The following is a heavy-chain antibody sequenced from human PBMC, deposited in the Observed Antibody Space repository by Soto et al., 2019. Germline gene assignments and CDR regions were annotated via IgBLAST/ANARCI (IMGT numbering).Heavy chain of an antibody. Sequence: EVQLVESGGGLVQPGGSLRLSCVASGFTFSSYWMHWVRQAPGKGPLWVSRIKSDGSGTYYADSVQGRLTISRDNAKNTLYLQRNSLRAEDTAVYYCVRGDGDYNDGNGYLARHWGQGTLVTVSS. CDR2: IKSDGSGT. CDR3: VRGDGDYNDGNGYLARH. J-gene: IGHJ4*02. D-gene: IGHD5-18*01. CDR1: GFTFSSYW. V-gene: IGHV3-74*01.